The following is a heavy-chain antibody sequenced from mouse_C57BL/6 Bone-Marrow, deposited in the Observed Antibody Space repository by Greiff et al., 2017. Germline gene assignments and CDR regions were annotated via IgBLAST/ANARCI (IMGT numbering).Heavy chain of an antibody. Sequence: QVQLQQPGAELVMPGASVKLSCKASGYTFTSYWMHWVKQRPGQGLEWIGEIYPSDSNTNYNQKFKGKSTLTVDKSSSTAYMQLSSLTSEDSAVYYCARNYCGGSYGFAYWGQGTLVTVSA. CDR2: IYPSDSNT. D-gene: IGHD1-1*01. CDR3: ARNYCGGSYGFAY. J-gene: IGHJ3*01. V-gene: IGHV1-69*01. CDR1: GYTFTSYW.